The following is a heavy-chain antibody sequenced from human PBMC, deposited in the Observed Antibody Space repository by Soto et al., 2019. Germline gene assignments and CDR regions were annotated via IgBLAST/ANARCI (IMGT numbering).Heavy chain of an antibody. CDR3: ARAPVLYFDY. CDR2: IWYDGSNK. J-gene: IGHJ4*02. Sequence: QVQLVESGGGVVQPGRSLRLSCAASGFTFSSYGMHWVRQAPGKGLEWVAVIWYDGSNKYYADSVKGLFTISRDNSRNTLYLQMNSLRAEDTAVYYCARAPVLYFDYWGQGTLVTVSS. V-gene: IGHV3-33*01. CDR1: GFTFSSYG. D-gene: IGHD6-6*01.